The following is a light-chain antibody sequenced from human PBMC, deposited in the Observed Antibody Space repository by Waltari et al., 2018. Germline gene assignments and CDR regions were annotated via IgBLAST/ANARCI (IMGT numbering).Light chain of an antibody. Sequence: QSALTQPASVSGSPGQSITISCTGTSRDIGGYKYFSWYQQHPGKAPKLMIYVVSNRPSGVSSRFSGSKSGNTASLTISGLQADDESHYYCTSYRSSSTPVVFGGGTKLTVL. CDR3: TSYRSSSTPVV. V-gene: IGLV2-14*01. J-gene: IGLJ2*01. CDR2: VVS. CDR1: SRDIGGYKY.